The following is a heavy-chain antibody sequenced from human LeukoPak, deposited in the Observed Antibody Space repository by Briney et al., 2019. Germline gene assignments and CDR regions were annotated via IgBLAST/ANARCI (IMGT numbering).Heavy chain of an antibody. CDR3: VRHDGRGGATMGALDS. CDR2: IYYGQTI. D-gene: IGHD4/OR15-4a*01. CDR1: AASISSSSHH. V-gene: IGHV4-39*01. J-gene: IGHJ5*01. Sequence: SETLSLTCTISAASISSSSHHWGWIRQSPGKGLEWIGSIYYGQTIYYNPSLNSRVTISVVTSKDQFTLQLNSVTAADTAVYYCVRHDGRGGATMGALDSWGQGSLVTVSS.